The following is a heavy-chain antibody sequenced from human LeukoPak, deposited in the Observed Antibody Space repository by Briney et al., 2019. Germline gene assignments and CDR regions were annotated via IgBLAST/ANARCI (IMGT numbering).Heavy chain of an antibody. CDR2: ISYDGSNK. Sequence: PGGSLRLSCAASGFTFSSYGMHWVRQAPGKGLEWVAVISYDGSNKYYADSVKGRFTISRDNSKNTLYLQMNSLRAEDTAVYYCAKPPPGSGWLSFDYWGQGTLVTVSS. J-gene: IGHJ4*02. CDR1: GFTFSSYG. CDR3: AKPPPGSGWLSFDY. V-gene: IGHV3-30*18. D-gene: IGHD6-19*01.